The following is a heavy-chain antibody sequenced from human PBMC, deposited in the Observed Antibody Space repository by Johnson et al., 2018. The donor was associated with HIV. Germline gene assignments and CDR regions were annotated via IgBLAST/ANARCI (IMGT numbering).Heavy chain of an antibody. CDR3: ARDQAGTTDDAFDI. CDR1: GFTFSSYD. CDR2: IGTTGDT. V-gene: IGHV3-13*01. Sequence: VQLVESGGGVVQPGRSLRLSCAASGFTFSSYDMYWVRQTTGKGLEWVSGIGTTGDTYYPGSVKGRFTISRHNSKNTLYLQMNSLRAEDTAVYYCARDQAGTTDDAFDIWGQGTMVTVSS. D-gene: IGHD1-7*01. J-gene: IGHJ3*02.